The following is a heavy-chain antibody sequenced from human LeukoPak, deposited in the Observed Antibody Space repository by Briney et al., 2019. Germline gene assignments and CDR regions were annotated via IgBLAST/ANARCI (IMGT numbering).Heavy chain of an antibody. Sequence: GGSLRLSCAASGFTFSSYAMTWVRQASGKGLEWVSLISGSGGNTYYADSVKGRFTISRDNSKNTLSLQMNSLRAKDTAVYYCAIDVRVGGGVMDVWCEGTPVTVSS. CDR1: GFTFSSYA. CDR2: ISGSGGNT. D-gene: IGHD1-26*01. CDR3: AIDVRVGGGVMDV. V-gene: IGHV3-23*01. J-gene: IGHJ6*04.